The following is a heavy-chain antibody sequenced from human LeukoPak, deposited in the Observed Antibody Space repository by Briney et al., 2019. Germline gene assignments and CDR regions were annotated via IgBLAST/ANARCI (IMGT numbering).Heavy chain of an antibody. CDR1: GYTFTSYY. J-gene: IGHJ5*02. D-gene: IGHD2-15*01. Sequence: GASVKVSCKASGYTFTSYYMHWVRLAPGQGLERMGIINPSGGSTSYAQKFQGRVTMTRDTSTSTVYIELSSLRSEDTAVYYCARSPLGYCSGGSCYGWFDPWGQGTLVTVSS. V-gene: IGHV1-46*01. CDR3: ARSPLGYCSGGSCYGWFDP. CDR2: INPSGGST.